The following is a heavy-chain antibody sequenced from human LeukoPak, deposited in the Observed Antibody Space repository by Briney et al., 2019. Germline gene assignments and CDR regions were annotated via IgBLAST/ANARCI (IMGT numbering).Heavy chain of an antibody. Sequence: SETLSLTCTVSGGSISSSDYYWGWIRQPPGKGLEWIGSVYYSGNAYYSPSLKSRVTISVDTSKNQFSLNLSSVTAADTAVYYCARRSLDGYKIYWGQGTLVTVSS. J-gene: IGHJ4*02. CDR2: VYYSGNA. D-gene: IGHD5-24*01. CDR1: GGSISSSDYY. V-gene: IGHV4-39*01. CDR3: ARRSLDGYKIY.